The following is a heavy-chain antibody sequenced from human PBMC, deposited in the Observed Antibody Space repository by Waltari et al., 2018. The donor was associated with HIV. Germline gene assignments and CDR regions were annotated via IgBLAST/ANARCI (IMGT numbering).Heavy chain of an antibody. CDR1: GYPFTNYY. CDR3: ARDKAVGIITSVFNM. Sequence: QVQLVQSGAEVKKPGASVKVSCKASGYPFTNYYIHWVRQAPGQGLEWMARINPSGGSTSHAQKFQGRVTMTRDTSTSTVYMELSSLRSEDTAVYYCARDKAVGIITSVFNMWGQGTMVIVSS. CDR2: INPSGGST. V-gene: IGHV1-46*01. J-gene: IGHJ3*02. D-gene: IGHD3-3*01.